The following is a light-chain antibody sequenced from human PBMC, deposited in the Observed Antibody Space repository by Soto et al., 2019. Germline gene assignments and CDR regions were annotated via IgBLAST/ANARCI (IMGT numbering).Light chain of an antibody. V-gene: IGKV1-9*01. J-gene: IGKJ4*01. CDR1: QGISSY. CDR3: QQVNSYPLT. CDR2: AAS. Sequence: DIQLTQSPSFLSASVGDRVTITCRASQGISSYLAWYQQKPGKAPKLLLYAASTLQGGVPSRFSVSGSVTEFTLTISSLQPEDFASYDCQQVNSYPLTFGGGTKVEIK.